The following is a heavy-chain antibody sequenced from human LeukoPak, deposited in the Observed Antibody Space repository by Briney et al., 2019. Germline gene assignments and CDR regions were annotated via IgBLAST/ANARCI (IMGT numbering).Heavy chain of an antibody. D-gene: IGHD4-17*01. J-gene: IGHJ6*02. V-gene: IGHV3-23*01. CDR1: GFTFSSYA. Sequence: SGGSLRLSCAASGFTFSSYAMSWVRQAPGKGLEWVSAISGSGGSTYYADSVKGRFTISRDNSKNTLYLQMNSLRAEDAAVYYCAKTNDGDYVSVVFAYYYYYGMDVWGQGTTVTVSS. CDR3: AKTNDGDYVSVVFAYYYYYGMDV. CDR2: ISGSGGST.